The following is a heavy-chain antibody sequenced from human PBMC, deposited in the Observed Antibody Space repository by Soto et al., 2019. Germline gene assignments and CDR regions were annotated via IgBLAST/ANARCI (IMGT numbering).Heavy chain of an antibody. D-gene: IGHD1-26*01. CDR2: MYYSGST. CDR3: VRNPWELGWFDP. J-gene: IGHJ5*02. CDR1: GDFLSTSSHY. Sequence: QLQLQESGPGLVKPSETLSLTCTVSGDFLSTSSHYWGWIRQPPGKGLEWLGSMYYSGSTSYNPSLKSRVTISVDTSKNQFSLKLTSLTIADTAVYYCVRNPWELGWFDPWGQGTLVTVSS. V-gene: IGHV4-39*01.